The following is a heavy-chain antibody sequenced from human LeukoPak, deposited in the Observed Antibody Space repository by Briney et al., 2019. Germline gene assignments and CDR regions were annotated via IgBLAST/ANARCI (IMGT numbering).Heavy chain of an antibody. CDR3: ARDCSSTSCYYAGTVYYGMDV. V-gene: IGHV4-31*03. J-gene: IGHJ6*02. CDR2: IYYSGST. D-gene: IGHD2-2*01. CDR1: GGSISSGGSY. Sequence: SETLSLTCTVSGGSISSGGSYWSWIRQHPGKGLEWIGYIYYSGSTYYNPSLKSRVTISVDTSKNQFSLKLSSVTAADTAVYYCARDCSSTSCYYAGTVYYGMDVWGQGTTVTVSS.